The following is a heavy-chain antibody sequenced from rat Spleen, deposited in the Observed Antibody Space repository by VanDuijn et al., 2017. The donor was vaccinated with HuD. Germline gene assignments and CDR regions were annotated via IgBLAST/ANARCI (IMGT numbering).Heavy chain of an antibody. CDR1: GFTFSNYW. J-gene: IGHJ2*01. CDR3: TKCMSVTN. Sequence: EVQLVETGVGLVQPGRSLKLSCVASGFTFSNYWMYWIRHAPGKGLEWVSSFNTDGGSTYYPDSVKGRFTFSRYNADNNVYLQLSSLRSEDTATYYGTKCMSVTNWRHVVIVTVSA. CDR2: FNTDGGST. V-gene: IGHV5-58*01. D-gene: IGHD1-11*01.